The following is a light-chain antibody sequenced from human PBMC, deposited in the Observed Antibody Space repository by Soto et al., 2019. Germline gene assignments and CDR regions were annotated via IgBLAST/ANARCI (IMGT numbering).Light chain of an antibody. J-gene: IGLJ3*02. CDR1: SSGIGSYND. V-gene: IGLV2-14*03. CDR3: NSYTSSMTWV. Sequence: QSARTQPASVSESPGQSITNSCTGTSSGIGSYNDVSWYQQHPDKATKLMVYDVSNRPSGVSNRFSGSKSGNTASLTISGLQVEHEANYYCNSYTSSMTWVFGGVPKVTVL. CDR2: DVS.